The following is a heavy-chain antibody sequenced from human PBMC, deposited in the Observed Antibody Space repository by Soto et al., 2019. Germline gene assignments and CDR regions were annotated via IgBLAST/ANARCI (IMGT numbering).Heavy chain of an antibody. D-gene: IGHD2-15*01. CDR1: GGSVLSGAHY. V-gene: IGHV4-31*03. J-gene: IGHJ4*02. CDR2: IFFNGDT. Sequence: SETLSLTCTVSGGSVLSGAHYWTWIRQRPGKGLEWIGKIFFNGDTHYNPALKSRLFFSIDTANNQFSLKLTSVTPADTAIYYCARENYGGMLDFWGPGTLVTVS. CDR3: ARENYGGMLDF.